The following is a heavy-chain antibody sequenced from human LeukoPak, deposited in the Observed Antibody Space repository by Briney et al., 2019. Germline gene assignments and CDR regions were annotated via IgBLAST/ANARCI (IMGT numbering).Heavy chain of an antibody. CDR3: AKDAFRDFDY. CDR2: ISGSGSST. V-gene: IGHV3-23*01. Sequence: PGGSLRLSCAATGFTFSSYAMSWVRQAPGKGLEWVSVISGSGSSTYYADSVKGRFTISRDNSKNTLYLQMNSLRAEDTAVYYCAKDAFRDFDYWGQGTLVTVSS. J-gene: IGHJ4*02. CDR1: GFTFSSYA.